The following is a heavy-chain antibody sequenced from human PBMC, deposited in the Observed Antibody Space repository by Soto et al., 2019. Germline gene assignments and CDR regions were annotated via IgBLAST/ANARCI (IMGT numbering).Heavy chain of an antibody. CDR3: ARALGYYDSSGYYSVLSNWFDP. CDR1: GYTFTSYA. D-gene: IGHD3-22*01. J-gene: IGHJ5*02. V-gene: IGHV1-3*01. CDR2: INAGNGNT. Sequence: ASVKVSCKASGYTFTSYAMHWVRQAPGQRLEWMGWINAGNGNTKYSQKFQGRVTITRDTSASTAYMELSSLRSEDTAVYYCARALGYYDSSGYYSVLSNWFDPWGQGTLVTVSS.